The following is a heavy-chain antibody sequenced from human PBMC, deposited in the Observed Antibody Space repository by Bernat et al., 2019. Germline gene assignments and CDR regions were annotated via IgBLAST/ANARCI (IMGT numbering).Heavy chain of an antibody. J-gene: IGHJ4*02. V-gene: IGHV1-3*01. CDR3: ARDTYGSSKPYLFDY. Sequence: QVQLVQSGAEVKKPGASVKVSCKASGYTFTSYAMHWVRQAPGQRLEWMGWINDGNGNTKYSQKFQGRVTITRDTSASTAYMELSSLRSEDTAVYYCARDTYGSSKPYLFDYWGQGTLVTVSS. CDR1: GYTFTSYA. D-gene: IGHD6-6*01. CDR2: INDGNGNT.